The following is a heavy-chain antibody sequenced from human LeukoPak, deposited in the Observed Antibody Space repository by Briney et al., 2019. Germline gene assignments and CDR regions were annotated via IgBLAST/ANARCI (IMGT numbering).Heavy chain of an antibody. CDR2: VSGSAFST. V-gene: IGHV3-23*01. J-gene: IGHJ4*02. CDR1: GFTLSSYA. D-gene: IGHD5-12*01. CDR3: AKDTGSGYDYFSYYFDY. Sequence: GSLRLSCAASGFTLSSYAMSWVRQAPGKGLEWVSAVSGSAFSTYYADSVKGRFTISRDNSKDTLYLQMNSLRAEDTAVYYCAKDTGSGYDYFSYYFDYWGQGTLVTVSS.